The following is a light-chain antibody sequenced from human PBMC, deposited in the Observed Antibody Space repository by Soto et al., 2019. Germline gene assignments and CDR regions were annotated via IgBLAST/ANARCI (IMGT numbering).Light chain of an antibody. CDR3: QEYGSSPFT. V-gene: IGKV3-20*01. Sequence: EIVLTQSPCTLSLSPGERATLSCRASQSINSNYLAWYQQKPGQAPMPLIYGISTKATGVPDRFSGSGSGTDFSLTIGRLEPEDFAVYYCQEYGSSPFTFGPGTKVDIK. J-gene: IGKJ3*01. CDR2: GIS. CDR1: QSINSNY.